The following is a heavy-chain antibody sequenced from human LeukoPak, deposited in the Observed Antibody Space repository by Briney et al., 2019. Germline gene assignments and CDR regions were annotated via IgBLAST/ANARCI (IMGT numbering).Heavy chain of an antibody. CDR2: IYPGDSDT. V-gene: IGHV5-51*01. Sequence: GESLKISCKGSGYSFTSYWIGWVRQMPGKGLEWMGIIYPGDSDTRYSPSFQGQVTISADKSISTAYLQWSSLTASDTAIYYCARSYCSGGSCYDYWGQGTLVTVSS. CDR1: GYSFTSYW. J-gene: IGHJ4*02. D-gene: IGHD2-15*01. CDR3: ARSYCSGGSCYDY.